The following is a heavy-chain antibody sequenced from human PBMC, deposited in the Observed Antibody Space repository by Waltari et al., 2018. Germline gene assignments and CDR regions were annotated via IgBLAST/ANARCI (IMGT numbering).Heavy chain of an antibody. D-gene: IGHD3-3*01. V-gene: IGHV4-4*07. CDR1: GGSISSYY. CDR3: ARDSPSYYDFWSGYPYYFDY. J-gene: IGHJ4*02. Sequence: QVQLQESGPGLVKPSETLSLTCTVSGGSISSYYWSWIRQPAGQGLEWIGRIYTSGSTNYNPSLKSRVTMSVDTSKNQFSLKLSSVTAADTAVYYCARDSPSYYDFWSGYPYYFDYWGQGTLVTVSS. CDR2: IYTSGST.